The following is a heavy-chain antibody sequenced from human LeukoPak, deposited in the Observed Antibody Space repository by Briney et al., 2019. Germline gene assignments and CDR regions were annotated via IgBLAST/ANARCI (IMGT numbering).Heavy chain of an antibody. CDR1: GYTFSSYG. D-gene: IGHD3-16*01. V-gene: IGHV1-18*01. CDR2: IGPNNGNT. CDR3: ARDSGGRGHFDL. J-gene: IGHJ4*02. Sequence: AASVKVSCKATGYTFSSYGISWARQAPGQGLEWMGWIGPNNGNTNYAQNLQGRVTMTTDTSTGTAYMELRSLRSDDTAVYYCARDSGGRGHFDLWGQGTLVTVSS.